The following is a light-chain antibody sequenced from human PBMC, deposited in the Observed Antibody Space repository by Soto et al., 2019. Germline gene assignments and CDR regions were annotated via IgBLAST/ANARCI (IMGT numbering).Light chain of an antibody. CDR2: DVT. CDR1: SNDIGAYQY. CDR3: SSFTTSLTVI. J-gene: IGLJ2*01. Sequence: SVLTQPASVSASPGQSITISCAGTSNDIGAYQYVSWYQHRPGKAPRLIIYDVTDRPSGVSSRFSGSKSDNSASLTISGLQTDDEADYYCSSFTTSLTVIFGGGTKLTVL. V-gene: IGLV2-14*01.